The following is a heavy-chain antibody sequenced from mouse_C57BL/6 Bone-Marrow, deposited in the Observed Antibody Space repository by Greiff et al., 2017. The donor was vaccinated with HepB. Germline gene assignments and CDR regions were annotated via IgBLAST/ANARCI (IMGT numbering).Heavy chain of an antibody. CDR3: AREDYYGNYDRNWYFDV. D-gene: IGHD2-1*01. Sequence: QVQLQQSGPELVKPGASVKISCKASGYTFTDYYINWVKQRPGQGLEWIGWIYPGSGNTKYNEKFKGKATLTVDTSSSTAYMQLSSLTSEDSAVYFCAREDYYGNYDRNWYFDVWGTGTTVTVSS. V-gene: IGHV1-84*01. J-gene: IGHJ1*03. CDR1: GYTFTDYY. CDR2: IYPGSGNT.